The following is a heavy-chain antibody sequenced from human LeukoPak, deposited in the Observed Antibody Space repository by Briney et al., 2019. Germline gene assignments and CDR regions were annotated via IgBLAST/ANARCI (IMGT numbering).Heavy chain of an antibody. D-gene: IGHD4-11*01. J-gene: IGHJ6*02. V-gene: IGHV3-53*01. Sequence: PGGSLRLSCAASGFTVSSNYMSWVRQAPGKGLEWVSVIYSGGSTYYADSVKGRFTISRDNSKNTLYLQMNSLRAEDTAVYYCARDNYAYYYGMDVWGQGTTVTVSS. CDR3: ARDNYAYYYGMDV. CDR2: IYSGGST. CDR1: GFTVSSNY.